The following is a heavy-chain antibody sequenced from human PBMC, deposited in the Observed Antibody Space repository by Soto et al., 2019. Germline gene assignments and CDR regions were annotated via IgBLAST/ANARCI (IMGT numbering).Heavy chain of an antibody. D-gene: IGHD6-19*01. J-gene: IGHJ4*02. CDR2: LNSDGTSA. V-gene: IGHV3-74*01. Sequence: EVQLVESGGGLVQPGGSLRLSCAGSGFTFSSDWMHWVRQDPGKGLVWVSRLNSDGTSASYADAVKGRFTISRDNAKNTLFLQTNSLTAEDTALYYCARGPFGWYGFDYWGQGTVVTVSS. CDR3: ARGPFGWYGFDY. CDR1: GFTFSSDW.